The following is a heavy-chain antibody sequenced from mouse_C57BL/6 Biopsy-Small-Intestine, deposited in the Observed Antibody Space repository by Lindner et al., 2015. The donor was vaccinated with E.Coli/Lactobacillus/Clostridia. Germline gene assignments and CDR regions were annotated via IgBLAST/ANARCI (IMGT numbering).Heavy chain of an antibody. CDR2: ISSGSSTI. CDR3: ARGAIWDGYYYFDY. D-gene: IGHD2-3*01. CDR1: GFTFSDYG. J-gene: IGHJ2*01. V-gene: IGHV5-17*01. Sequence: VQLQESGGGLVKPGGSRKLSCAASGFTFSDYGMHWVRQAPEKGLEWVAYISSGSSTIYYADTVKGRFTISRDNAKNTLFLQMTSLRSEDTAMYYCARGAIWDGYYYFDYWGQGTTLTVSS.